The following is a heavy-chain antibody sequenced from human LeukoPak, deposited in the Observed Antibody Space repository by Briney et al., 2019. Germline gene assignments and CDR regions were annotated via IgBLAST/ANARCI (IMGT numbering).Heavy chain of an antibody. Sequence: ASVEVSCKASGYTFTGYYMHWVRQAPGQGLEWMGWINPNNGGTNYAQKFQGRVTMTRDTSNSTAYMELNRLRSDDTAVYYCARDPYSNYFDYWGQGTLVTVSS. CDR3: ARDPYSNYFDY. V-gene: IGHV1-2*02. CDR2: INPNNGGT. CDR1: GYTFTGYY. J-gene: IGHJ4*02. D-gene: IGHD5-18*01.